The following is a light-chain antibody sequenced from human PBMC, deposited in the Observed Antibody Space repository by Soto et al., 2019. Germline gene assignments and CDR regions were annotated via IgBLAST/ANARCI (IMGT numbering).Light chain of an antibody. J-gene: IGLJ1*01. CDR3: YSYAGRNLYV. Sequence: SALTQPASVSGSPGQSITISCTGTSSDVGGYNLVSWYQQHPGKAPKLMIYEGSQRPSGVSNRFSGSKSGNTASLTISGLQAEDEADYYCYSYAGRNLYVFGTGTKVTVL. CDR1: SSDVGGYNL. V-gene: IGLV2-23*01. CDR2: EGS.